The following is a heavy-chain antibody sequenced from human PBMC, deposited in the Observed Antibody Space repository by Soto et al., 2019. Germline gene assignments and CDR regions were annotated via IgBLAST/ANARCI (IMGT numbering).Heavy chain of an antibody. CDR3: ARYIFDSSGSPSPGY. CDR1: GFSLSTSGMC. V-gene: IGHV2-70*01. D-gene: IGHD3-22*01. Sequence: SGPTLVNPTQTLTLTCTCSGFSLSTSGMCVSWIRQPPGKALVWLALIDWDDDKYYNTSLKTRLTISKDTSKNQVILTMTNMDPVDTATYHCARYIFDSSGSPSPGYWGQVTLVTVSS. CDR2: IDWDDDK. J-gene: IGHJ4*02.